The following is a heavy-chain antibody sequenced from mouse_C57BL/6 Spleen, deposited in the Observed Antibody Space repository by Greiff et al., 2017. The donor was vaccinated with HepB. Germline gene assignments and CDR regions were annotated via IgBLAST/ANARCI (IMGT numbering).Heavy chain of an antibody. CDR1: GYTFTSYW. V-gene: IGHV1-59*01. CDR2: IDPSDSYT. D-gene: IGHD3-2*02. Sequence: QVQLQQPGAELVRPGTSVKLSCKASGYTFTSYWMHWVKQRPGQGLEWIGVIDPSDSYTNYNQKFKGKATLTVDTSSSTAYMQLSSLTSEDSAVYYCARGGQATAWFAYWGQGTLVTVSA. J-gene: IGHJ3*01. CDR3: ARGGQATAWFAY.